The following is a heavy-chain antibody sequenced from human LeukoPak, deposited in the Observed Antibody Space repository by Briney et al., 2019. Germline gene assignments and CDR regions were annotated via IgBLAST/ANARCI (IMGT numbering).Heavy chain of an antibody. CDR3: ARVYNSYYYYMDV. Sequence: GASVKVSCKASGYTFDIYGIAWVRQAPGQGFEWMGWIATYNGKTDYAQNPQGRVTMTTDLSTGTAYMELRSLRSDDTAVYYCARVYNSYYYYMDVWGKGTPVTVSS. V-gene: IGHV1-18*01. D-gene: IGHD1-14*01. CDR1: GYTFDIYG. CDR2: IATYNGKT. J-gene: IGHJ6*03.